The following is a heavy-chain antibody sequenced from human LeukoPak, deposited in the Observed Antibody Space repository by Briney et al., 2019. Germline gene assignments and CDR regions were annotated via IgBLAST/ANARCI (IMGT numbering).Heavy chain of an antibody. CDR1: GGSISSSNW. Sequence: PSETLSLTCAVSGGSISSSNWRSWVRQPPGKGLEWIGEIYHSGSTNYNPSLKSRVTISVDKSKNQFSLKLSSVTAADTAVYYCAVVVISTRQFDYWGQGTLVTVSS. V-gene: IGHV4-4*02. CDR2: IYHSGST. CDR3: AVVVISTRQFDY. D-gene: IGHD3-22*01. J-gene: IGHJ4*02.